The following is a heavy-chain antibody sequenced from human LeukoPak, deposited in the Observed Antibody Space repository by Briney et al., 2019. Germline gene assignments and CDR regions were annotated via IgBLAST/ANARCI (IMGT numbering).Heavy chain of an antibody. J-gene: IGHJ5*02. CDR2: ISGSGGST. CDR3: ATYRQVLLPFEA. Sequence: GGSLRLSCAASGFTFSSYAMSWVRQAPGKGLEWVSAISGSGGSTYYADSVKGRFTISRDNSKNTLSLQMNSLRAEDTAIYYCATYRQVLLPFEAWGQGTLVTVSS. CDR1: GFTFSSYA. V-gene: IGHV3-23*01. D-gene: IGHD2-8*02.